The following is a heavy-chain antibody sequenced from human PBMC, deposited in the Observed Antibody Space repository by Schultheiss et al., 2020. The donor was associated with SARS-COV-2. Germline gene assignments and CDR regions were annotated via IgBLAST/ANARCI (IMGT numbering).Heavy chain of an antibody. CDR3: ARTPPYSSSWYGGNWFDP. Sequence: SETLSLTCAVYGGSFSGYYWSWIRQPPGKGLEWIGYIYYSGSTNYNPSLKSRVTISVDTSKNQFSLKLSSVTAADTAVYYCARTPPYSSSWYGGNWFDPWGQGTLVTVSS. CDR2: IYYSGST. J-gene: IGHJ5*02. CDR1: GGSFSGYY. D-gene: IGHD6-13*01. V-gene: IGHV4-59*01.